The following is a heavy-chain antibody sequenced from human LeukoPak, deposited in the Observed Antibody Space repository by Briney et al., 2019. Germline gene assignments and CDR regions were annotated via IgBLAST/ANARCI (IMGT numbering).Heavy chain of an antibody. CDR2: VSYDGSKR. CDR3: ARAIGARWELLGAFDF. Sequence: PGGSLRLSCAASGFAFSNYGMHWVRQAPGKGLEWMAVVSYDGSKRHYVESLKGRFTIFRDNSKNTLYLQMNSLRPEDTAVYYCARAIGARWELLGAFDFWGQGTMVTVSS. CDR1: GFAFSNYG. J-gene: IGHJ3*01. D-gene: IGHD1-26*01. V-gene: IGHV3-30*03.